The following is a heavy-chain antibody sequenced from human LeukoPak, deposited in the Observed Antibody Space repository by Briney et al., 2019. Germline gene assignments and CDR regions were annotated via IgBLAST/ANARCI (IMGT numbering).Heavy chain of an antibody. Sequence: GGSLRLSCAASGFTFSSYVMDWVRQAPGKGLQWVAFIRYGGSNKYYADSVKGRFTISRDNSKNTLYLQMNSLRAEDTALYYCAKEGVRGERGYYYYYYYMDVWGKGTTVTISS. V-gene: IGHV3-30*02. CDR1: GFTFSSYV. D-gene: IGHD3-10*01. J-gene: IGHJ6*03. CDR2: IRYGGSNK. CDR3: AKEGVRGERGYYYYYYYMDV.